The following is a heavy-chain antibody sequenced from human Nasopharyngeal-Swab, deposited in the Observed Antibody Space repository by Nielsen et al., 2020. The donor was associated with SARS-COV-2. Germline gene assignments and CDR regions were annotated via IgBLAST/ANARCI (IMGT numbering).Heavy chain of an antibody. CDR2: LNPNTGVA. Sequence: ASVKVSCKTSGYTFSDYFLHWVREAPGQGLEWMGRLNPNTGVANYAQKFQGRVTMTRDTSLSTGYMELSSLRSDDTAVYYWARKKQLVRPFDYWGQGTLVTVSS. CDR3: ARKKQLVRPFDY. CDR1: GYTFSDYF. D-gene: IGHD6-13*01. J-gene: IGHJ4*02. V-gene: IGHV1-2*06.